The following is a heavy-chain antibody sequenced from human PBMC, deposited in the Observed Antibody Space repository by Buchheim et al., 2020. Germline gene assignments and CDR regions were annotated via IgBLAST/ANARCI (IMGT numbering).Heavy chain of an antibody. CDR2: ISGSGGST. CDR1: GFTFSSYA. Sequence: EVQLLESGGGLVQRGGSLRLPCAASGFTFSSYAMSWFRQAPGKGLEWVSAISGSGGSTYYADSVKGRFSLSRDNYKHTLYLQMNSLRAEDTAVYYCAGPMGATTNDWGQGTL. V-gene: IGHV3-23*01. D-gene: IGHD1-26*01. J-gene: IGHJ4*02. CDR3: AGPMGATTND.